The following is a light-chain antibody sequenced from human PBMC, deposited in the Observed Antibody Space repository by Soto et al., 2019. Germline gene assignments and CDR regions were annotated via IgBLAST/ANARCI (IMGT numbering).Light chain of an antibody. CDR1: QSVSNNY. V-gene: IGKV3-20*01. CDR2: GAS. Sequence: IVLTQPQGTLSLSPGERATLSCRASQSVSNNYLAWYQQKPGQAPRLLIYGASNRPTGIPDRFSGSGSGTDFTLTISRLEPEDFAVYYCQQYGSSGTFGQGTKVDI. J-gene: IGKJ1*01. CDR3: QQYGSSGT.